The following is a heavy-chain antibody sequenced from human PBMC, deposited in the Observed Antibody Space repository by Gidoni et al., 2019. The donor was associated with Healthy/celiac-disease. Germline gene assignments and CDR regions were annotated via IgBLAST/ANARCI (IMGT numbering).Heavy chain of an antibody. V-gene: IGHV4-30-4*01. Sequence: QVQLQESGPGLVKPSQTLSLTCTVSGGSISSGDYYWSWIRQPPGKGLEWIGYLYYSGRTYYNPSLKSRVTISVDTSKNQFSLKLSSVTAADTAVYYCARASSSLSPVYYYYMDVWGKGTTVTVSS. CDR1: GGSISSGDYY. J-gene: IGHJ6*03. D-gene: IGHD6-13*01. CDR2: LYYSGRT. CDR3: ARASSSLSPVYYYYMDV.